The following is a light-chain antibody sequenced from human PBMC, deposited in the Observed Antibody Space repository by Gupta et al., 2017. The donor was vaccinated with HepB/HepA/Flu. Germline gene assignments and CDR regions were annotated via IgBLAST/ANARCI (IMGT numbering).Light chain of an antibody. CDR2: ENN. CDR1: SSNIGSNY. V-gene: IGLV1-51*02. J-gene: IGLJ2*01. Sequence: QSVLTQPPSLSAAPGQKVTISCSGSSSNIGSNYVSWYQQLPGTAPKLLICENNQRPSGIPDRFSGSTSDTSATLDITGLQTGDEADYYCGTWDSSLSGVLFGGGTRLTVL. CDR3: GTWDSSLSGVL.